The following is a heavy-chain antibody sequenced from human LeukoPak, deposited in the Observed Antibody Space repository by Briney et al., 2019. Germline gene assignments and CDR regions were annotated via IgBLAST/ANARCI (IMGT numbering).Heavy chain of an antibody. CDR2: MYTSGST. Sequence: SQTLSLTCPVSGGSLSSGSYYWGWIRQPAGKGLEWIGCMYTSGSTNYHPSLKSRVTITVDTSKNQFSLKLSSVTAADTAVYYCARIREGYMDVWGKGTTVTISS. CDR1: GGSLSSGSYY. V-gene: IGHV4-61*02. CDR3: ARIREGYMDV. J-gene: IGHJ6*03.